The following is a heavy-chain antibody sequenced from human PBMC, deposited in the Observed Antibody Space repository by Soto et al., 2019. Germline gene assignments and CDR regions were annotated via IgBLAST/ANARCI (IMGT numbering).Heavy chain of an antibody. D-gene: IGHD4-17*01. V-gene: IGHV3-74*01. Sequence: GRPLRLFCAASGFTFSSYWMHCVRQAPGKGLVWVSRINSDGSSTSYADSVKGRFTISRDNAKNTLYLQMNSLRAEDTAVYYCASSPTVTSYYFDYWGQGTLVTVSS. CDR3: ASSPTVTSYYFDY. J-gene: IGHJ4*02. CDR1: GFTFSSYW. CDR2: INSDGSST.